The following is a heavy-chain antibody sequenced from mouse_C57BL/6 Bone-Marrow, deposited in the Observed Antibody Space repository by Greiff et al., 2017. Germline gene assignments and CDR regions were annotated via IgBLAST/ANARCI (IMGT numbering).Heavy chain of an antibody. CDR1: GYTFTSYW. V-gene: IGHV1-69*01. CDR3: AREDYAMDY. J-gene: IGHJ4*01. Sequence: QVQLQQPGAELVMPGASVKLSCKASGYTFTSYWMHWVKRRPGQGLEWIGEIDPSDSYTNYNQKFKGKSTLTVDKSSSTAYMQLSSLTSEDSAVYYCAREDYAMDYWGQGTSVTVSS. CDR2: IDPSDSYT.